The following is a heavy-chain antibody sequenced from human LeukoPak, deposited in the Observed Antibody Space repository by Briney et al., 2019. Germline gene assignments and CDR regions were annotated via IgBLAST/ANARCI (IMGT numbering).Heavy chain of an antibody. J-gene: IGHJ3*02. V-gene: IGHV4-59*11. CDR2: IYYSGST. Sequence: SETLSLTCTVSGGSISSHYWSWIRQPPGKGLEWIGYIYYSGSTNYNPSLKSRVTISVDTSKNQFSLKLSSVTAADTAVYYCANGVVGSTMAFDIWGQGTMVTVSS. D-gene: IGHD2-2*01. CDR3: ANGVVGSTMAFDI. CDR1: GGSISSHY.